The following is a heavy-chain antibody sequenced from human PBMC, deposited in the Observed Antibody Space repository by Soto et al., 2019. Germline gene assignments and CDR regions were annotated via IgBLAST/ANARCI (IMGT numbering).Heavy chain of an antibody. CDR3: ARDRNYYDSSGYPDY. J-gene: IGHJ4*02. V-gene: IGHV4-30-4*01. CDR2: IYYSGST. CDR1: GGSISSGDYY. Sequence: SETLSLTCTVSGGSISSGDYYWSWIRQPPGKGLEWIGYIYYSGSTYYNPSLKSRVTISVDTSKNQFSLKLSSVTAADTAVYYCARDRNYYDSSGYPDYWGQGTLVTVS. D-gene: IGHD3-22*01.